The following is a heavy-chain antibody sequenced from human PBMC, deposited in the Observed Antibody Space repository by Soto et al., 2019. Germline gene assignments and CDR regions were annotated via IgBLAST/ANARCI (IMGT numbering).Heavy chain of an antibody. CDR3: ARVIYGDCSGFDY. Sequence: ASVKVSCKASGGTFSSYTISWVRQAPGQGLEWMGRIIPILGIANYAQKFQGRVTITADKSTSTAYMELSSLRSEDTAVYYCARVIYGDCSGFDYWAQVNLVSVS. D-gene: IGHD4-17*01. CDR2: IIPILGIA. CDR1: GGTFSSYT. J-gene: IGHJ4*02. V-gene: IGHV1-69*02.